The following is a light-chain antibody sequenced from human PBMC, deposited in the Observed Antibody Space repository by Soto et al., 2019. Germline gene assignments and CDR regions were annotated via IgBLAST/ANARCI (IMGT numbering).Light chain of an antibody. J-gene: IGKJ1*01. V-gene: IGKV3-20*01. Sequence: EIVLTQSPGTLSLSPGERATLSCRASQSVNSNYLAWYQQKPGQAPRLLFSGASSRATGIPDRFSGSGSGADFTLTITRLEAEDFAVYFCQHYGGSPLTSGQGTKVDIK. CDR3: QHYGGSPLT. CDR1: QSVNSNY. CDR2: GAS.